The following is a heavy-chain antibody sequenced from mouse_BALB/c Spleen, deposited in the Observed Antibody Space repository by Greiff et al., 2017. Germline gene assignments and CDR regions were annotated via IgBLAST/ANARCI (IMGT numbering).Heavy chain of an antibody. J-gene: IGHJ1*01. CDR3: ASLSFTTATWYFDV. V-gene: IGHV2-2*02. D-gene: IGHD1-2*01. CDR2: IWSGGST. CDR1: GFSLTSYG. Sequence: QVQLQQSGPGLVQPSQSLSITCTVSGFSLTSYGVHWVRQSPGKGLEWLGVIWSGGSTDYNAAFISRLSISKDNSKSQVFFKMNSLQANDTAIYYCASLSFTTATWYFDVWGAGTTVTVSA.